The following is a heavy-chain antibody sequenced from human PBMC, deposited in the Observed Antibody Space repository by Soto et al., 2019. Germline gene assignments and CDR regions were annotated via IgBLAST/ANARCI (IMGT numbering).Heavy chain of an antibody. CDR3: ARDGPHISIFGYGDY. Sequence: PGGSLRLRYAAFGFNCGSYGVHWVLQTQGKGLEWVAHISNDGNNEYYADSVKGRFTISRDNFKNTLYLQMNSLRADDTAVYYCARDGPHISIFGYGDYWGQGNLVTVSS. V-gene: IGHV3-30*03. J-gene: IGHJ4*02. CDR1: GFNCGSYG. D-gene: IGHD3-3*01. CDR2: ISNDGNNE.